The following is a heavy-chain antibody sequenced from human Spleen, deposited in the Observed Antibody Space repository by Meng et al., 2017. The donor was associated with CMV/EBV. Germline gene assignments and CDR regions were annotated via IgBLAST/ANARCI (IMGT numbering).Heavy chain of an antibody. J-gene: IGHJ6*02. CDR3: AKARSTRWNYGSYYYYGMDV. CDR2: ISGSGGSP. V-gene: IGHV3-23*01. CDR1: GLTFSSYA. Sequence: GGSLRLSCAASGLTFSSYAMAWVRQVPGQGLEWVSIISGSGGSPYYGDSVKGRFTISRDNSRNTLYLQMNSLRVDDTAVYYCAKARSTRWNYGSYYYYGMDVWGQGTTVTVSS. D-gene: IGHD1-7*01.